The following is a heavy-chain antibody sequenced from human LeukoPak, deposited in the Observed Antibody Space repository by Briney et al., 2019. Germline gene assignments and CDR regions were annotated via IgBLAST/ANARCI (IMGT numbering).Heavy chain of an antibody. CDR2: INPNSGGT. J-gene: IGHJ4*02. CDR1: GYTFTGYY. V-gene: IGHV1-2*02. CDR3: ARVFANAWILDYFHY. Sequence: ASVKVSCKASGYTFTGYYMHWVRQAPGQGLEWMGWINPNSGGTNSAQKFQGRVTMTRDTSISTAYMELSRLRSDDTAVYYCARVFANAWILDYFHYWGQGTLVTVSS. D-gene: IGHD2-2*03.